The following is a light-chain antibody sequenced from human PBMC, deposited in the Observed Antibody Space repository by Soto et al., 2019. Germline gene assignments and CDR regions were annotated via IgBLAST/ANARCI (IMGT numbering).Light chain of an antibody. CDR3: QQYGSSPP. Sequence: EIVLTQSPGTLSLSPGERATRSCRASQSVSSSYLAWYQQKPGQAPRLLIYGASSRATGIPDRFSGSGSGTDFTLTISRLEPEDFAVYYCQQYGSSPPFGGGTKVDI. CDR1: QSVSSSY. J-gene: IGKJ4*01. CDR2: GAS. V-gene: IGKV3-20*01.